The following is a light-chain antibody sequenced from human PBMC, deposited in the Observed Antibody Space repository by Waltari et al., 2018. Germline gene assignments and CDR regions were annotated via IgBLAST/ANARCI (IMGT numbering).Light chain of an antibody. V-gene: IGLV2-14*04. J-gene: IGLJ3*02. CDR2: DVN. CDR3: FSYTASDAWL. Sequence: GQSITISCTGSSGDVGGYNYVSWYQQYPGSAPKLIIYDVNKRPSGVSYRFSGSKSGNTASLTISGLQGEDEADYYCFSYTASDAWLFGGGTKLTVL. CDR1: SGDVGGYNY.